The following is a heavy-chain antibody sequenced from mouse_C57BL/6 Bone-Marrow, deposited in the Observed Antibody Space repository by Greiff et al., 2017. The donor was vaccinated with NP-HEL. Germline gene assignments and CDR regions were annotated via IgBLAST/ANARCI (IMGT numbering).Heavy chain of an antibody. V-gene: IGHV1-50*01. D-gene: IGHD4-1*01. CDR3: ARWNWVDY. J-gene: IGHJ2*01. CDR2: IDPSDSYT. CDR1: GYTFTSYW. Sequence: VKLQESGAELVKPGASVKLSCKASGYTFTSYWMQWVKQRPGQGLEWIGEIDPSDSYTNYNQKFKGKATLTVDTSSSTAYMQLSSLTSEDSAVYYCARWNWVDYWGQGTTLTVSS.